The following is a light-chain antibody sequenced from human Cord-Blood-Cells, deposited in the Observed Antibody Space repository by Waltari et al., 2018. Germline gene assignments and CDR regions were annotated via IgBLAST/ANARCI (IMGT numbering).Light chain of an antibody. Sequence: EIVLTQSPGTVSLSLGERATLSSRASQSVSSSYLDWYQQKPGQAPRLLIYGASSRATGIPDRFSGSGSGTDFTLTISRLEPEDFAVYYCQQYGSSPPYTFGQGTKLEIK. CDR2: GAS. V-gene: IGKV3-20*01. CDR3: QQYGSSPPYT. CDR1: QSVSSSY. J-gene: IGKJ2*01.